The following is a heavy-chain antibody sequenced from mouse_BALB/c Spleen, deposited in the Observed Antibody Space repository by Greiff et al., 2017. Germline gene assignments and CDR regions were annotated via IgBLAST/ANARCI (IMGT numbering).Heavy chain of an antibody. D-gene: IGHD1-1*01. CDR2: IYPGSGNT. V-gene: IGHV1-77*01. J-gene: IGHJ2*01. CDR1: GYTFTDYY. Sequence: VQLQESGAELARPGASVKLSCKASGYTFTDYYINWVKQRTGQGLEWIGEIYPGSGNTYYNEKFKGKATLTADKSSSTAYMQRSSLTSEDSAVYFCARAGYSGGSYDYFDAWGDGATRPVSS. CDR3: ARAGYSGGSYDYFDA.